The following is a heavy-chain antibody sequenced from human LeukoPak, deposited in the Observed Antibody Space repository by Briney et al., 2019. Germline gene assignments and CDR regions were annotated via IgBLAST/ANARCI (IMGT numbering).Heavy chain of an antibody. V-gene: IGHV3-33*01. J-gene: IGHJ6*04. CDR2: IWYDGSNK. CDR1: GFTFSSYG. CDR3: ARVGSGYSSSWYENYYYGMDV. Sequence: PGRSLRLSCAASGFTFSSYGMHWVRQAPGKGLERVAVIWYDGSNKYYADSVKGRFTISRDNSKNTLYLQMNSLRAEDTAVYYCARVGSGYSSSWYENYYYGMDVWGKGTTVTVSS. D-gene: IGHD6-13*01.